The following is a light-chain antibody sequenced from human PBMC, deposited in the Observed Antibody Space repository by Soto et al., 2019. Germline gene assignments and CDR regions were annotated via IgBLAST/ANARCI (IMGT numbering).Light chain of an antibody. CDR1: QDISKF. J-gene: IGKJ5*01. Sequence: DIQMTQSPSSLSASVGDRVTITCRASQDISKFLNWYQHRPGKAPKLLIYTASTLEGGVPSRISSNRSGTLFTLTINSLQPEDFGFYYCQQSYSTPTFGQGTRLEIK. CDR3: QQSYSTPT. V-gene: IGKV1-39*01. CDR2: TAS.